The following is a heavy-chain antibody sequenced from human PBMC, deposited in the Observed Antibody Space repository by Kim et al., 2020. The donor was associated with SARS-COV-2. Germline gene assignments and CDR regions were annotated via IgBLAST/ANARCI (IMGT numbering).Heavy chain of an antibody. CDR3: ARERTYYGDNWGVHS. Sequence: SETLSLTCTVSGGSISSGAYYWSWIRQHPGKGLEWIGYIFYNGSTHYNPSLKSRITISVDTSNNQFSLKLSSVTAADTAVYYCARERTYYGDNWGVHSWGQGTLVTVSS. CDR2: IFYNGST. V-gene: IGHV4-31*03. J-gene: IGHJ4*02. CDR1: GGSISSGAYY. D-gene: IGHD7-27*01.